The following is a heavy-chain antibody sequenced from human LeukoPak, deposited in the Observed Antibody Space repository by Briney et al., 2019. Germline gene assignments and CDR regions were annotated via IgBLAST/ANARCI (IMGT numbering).Heavy chain of an antibody. J-gene: IGHJ6*02. V-gene: IGHV3-7*03. CDR1: GFTFSSYW. D-gene: IGHD3-22*01. Sequence: PGGSLRLSCAASGFTFSSYWMNWVRQAPGKGLEWVANIKQDGSEKYYVDSVKGRFTISSDNAKKSLYLQMNSLRAEDTAVYYCARDMYYYDSSPPSNHYYYYGMDVWGQGTTVTVSS. CDR3: ARDMYYYDSSPPSNHYYYYGMDV. CDR2: IKQDGSEK.